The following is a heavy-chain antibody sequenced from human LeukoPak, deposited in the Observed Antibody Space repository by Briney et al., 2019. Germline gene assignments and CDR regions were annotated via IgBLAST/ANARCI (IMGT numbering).Heavy chain of an antibody. D-gene: IGHD6-19*01. CDR1: GGSISGSIYY. V-gene: IGHV4-39*01. J-gene: IGHJ4*02. CDR3: ARHGGSYSSGYYSPQYYFDY. CDR2: IYYSGKM. Sequence: SETLSLTCTVSGGSISGSIYYWDWIRQPPGKGLDWNGSIYYSGKMYYNPSLKCRVTISSDTSKNQFSLKLRSVTAADTAMYYCARHGGSYSSGYYSPQYYFDYWGQGTRVTVSS.